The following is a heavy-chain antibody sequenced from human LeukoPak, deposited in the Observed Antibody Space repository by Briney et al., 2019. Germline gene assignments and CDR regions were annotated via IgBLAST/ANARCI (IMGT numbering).Heavy chain of an antibody. V-gene: IGHV3-30*02. CDR2: IRYDGSNE. CDR1: GFSFSSYG. J-gene: IGHJ6*03. D-gene: IGHD6-13*01. CDR3: AKDGPAADRLYYYYYYMDV. Sequence: GGSLRLSCVASGFSFSSYGMYWVRQAPGKGLEWVVFIRYDGSNEYYADSVKGRFTISRDNSKNTLYLQMKSLRADDTAIYYCAKDGPAADRLYYYYYYMDVWGKGTTVTVSS.